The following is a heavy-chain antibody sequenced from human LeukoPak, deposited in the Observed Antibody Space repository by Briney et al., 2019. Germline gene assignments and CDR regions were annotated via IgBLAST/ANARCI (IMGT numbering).Heavy chain of an antibody. D-gene: IGHD5-24*01. V-gene: IGHV3-48*02. Sequence: GGSLRLSCAASGFTLSSYNMNWVRQAPGKGLEWVSFISRSSANIDYADSVRGRFIVSRDNAKNSLYLQMNSLRDEDTAMYYCAREEDGNNRRLGGGDCWGQGTLVTVSS. CDR3: AREEDGNNRRLGGGDC. CDR1: GFTLSSYN. CDR2: ISRSSANI. J-gene: IGHJ4*02.